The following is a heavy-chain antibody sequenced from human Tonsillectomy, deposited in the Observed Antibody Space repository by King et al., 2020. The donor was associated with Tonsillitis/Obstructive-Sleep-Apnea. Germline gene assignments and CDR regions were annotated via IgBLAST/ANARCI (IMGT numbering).Heavy chain of an antibody. D-gene: IGHD2-2*01. CDR1: GYNFPTSW. CDR2: IFPGDSDS. CDR3: ARGYCISTSCYAPFDH. Sequence: MQLVQSGAEVKKPGGSLKIACKASGYNFPTSWIGWVRQMPGKGLEWMGSIFPGDSDSRYSASFQGQVTMSADKSISTAYLQWSSLKASDTAMYYCARGYCISTSCYAPFDHWGHGTLVTVSS. V-gene: IGHV5-51*01. J-gene: IGHJ4*01.